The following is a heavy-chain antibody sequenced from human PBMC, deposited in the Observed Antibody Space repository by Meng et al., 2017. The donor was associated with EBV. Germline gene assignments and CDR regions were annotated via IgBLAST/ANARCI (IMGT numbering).Heavy chain of an antibody. CDR3: VRELVGGTFDY. V-gene: IGHV1-46*01. CDR1: GYPFTSYY. Sequence: HGYLVQSGAEGKMPGASVKVSCKDSGYPFTSYYLHWVRQAPGQGLEWMGIIIPAGGNTNYAQKFRGRFTMTRDTSTSTVYMDLSILTSEDTAVYYCVRELVGGTFDYWGQGTLVTVSS. D-gene: IGHD1/OR15-1a*01. J-gene: IGHJ4*02. CDR2: IIPAGGNT.